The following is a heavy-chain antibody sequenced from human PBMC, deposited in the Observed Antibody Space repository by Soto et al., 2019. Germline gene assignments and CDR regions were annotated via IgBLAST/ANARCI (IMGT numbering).Heavy chain of an antibody. Sequence: PGGSLRLSCAASGFTFGSYWMSWVRQAPGKGPEWLATIKWDASEKKYVDSVKGRFTTSRDNAKNALYLQMDSLRAEDTAGYYCARDSGYGSRASVNHYLDYWGQGTRVTVSA. CDR2: IKWDASEK. CDR3: ARDSGYGSRASVNHYLDY. D-gene: IGHD3-10*01. J-gene: IGHJ4*01. V-gene: IGHV3-7*01. CDR1: GFTFGSYW.